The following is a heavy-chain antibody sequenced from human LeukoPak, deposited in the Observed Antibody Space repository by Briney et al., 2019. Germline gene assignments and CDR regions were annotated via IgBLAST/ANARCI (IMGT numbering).Heavy chain of an antibody. CDR3: AKGPLRGTAAAIDY. J-gene: IGHJ4*02. D-gene: IGHD2-2*01. Sequence: GGSLRLSCAASGFTFNNYGMHWVRQASGKGLEWVAVISYDGRNIHYPDSVKGRFTISRDISTDTLWLQMDSLRTEDTAVYYCAKGPLRGTAAAIDYWGQGTLVTVSS. CDR1: GFTFNNYG. CDR2: ISYDGRNI. V-gene: IGHV3-30*18.